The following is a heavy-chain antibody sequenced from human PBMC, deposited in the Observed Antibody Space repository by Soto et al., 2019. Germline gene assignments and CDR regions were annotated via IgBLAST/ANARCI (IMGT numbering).Heavy chain of an antibody. CDR3: ARDAPAIAVAGTGYFDL. J-gene: IGHJ2*01. V-gene: IGHV4-59*01. D-gene: IGHD6-19*01. CDR2: IYYSGST. CDR1: GGSISSYY. Sequence: QVQLQESGPGLVKPSETLSLTCTVSGGSISSYYWSWIRQPPGKGLEWIGYIYYSGSTNYNPSLKCRVTISVDPPKNQFSLKLSSVTAADPAVYYCARDAPAIAVAGTGYFDLWGRGTLVTVSS.